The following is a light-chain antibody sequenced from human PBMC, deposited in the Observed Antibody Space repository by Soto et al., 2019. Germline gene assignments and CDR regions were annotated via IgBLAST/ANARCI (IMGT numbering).Light chain of an antibody. V-gene: IGKV3-15*01. CDR3: QQHNHWPS. Sequence: EIVMTQSPATLSVSQGERATLSCRAIQSVSSNLAWFQQKPGQAPRLLLYAVSTRATGVPGRFSGSGSGTEFTLTISSLQSEDSAVYYCQQHNHWPSFGQGTKLEIK. CDR2: AVS. J-gene: IGKJ2*01. CDR1: QSVSSN.